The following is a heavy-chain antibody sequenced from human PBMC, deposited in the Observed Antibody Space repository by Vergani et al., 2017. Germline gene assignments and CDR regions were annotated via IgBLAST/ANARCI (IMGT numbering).Heavy chain of an antibody. J-gene: IGHJ4*02. Sequence: QVQLVETGGGVVQPGGSLRLYCATSGFSFNTYGAHWVRQAPGKGLEWVAFIGYNGRIKYNVDSVKGRFTISRDTTKKTLSLQMRSLRADDTALYYCAKDGSENSYYRYFDYWGQGTLVTVSS. CDR2: IGYNGRIK. V-gene: IGHV3-30*02. CDR3: AKDGSENSYYRYFDY. CDR1: GFSFNTYG. D-gene: IGHD4-11*01.